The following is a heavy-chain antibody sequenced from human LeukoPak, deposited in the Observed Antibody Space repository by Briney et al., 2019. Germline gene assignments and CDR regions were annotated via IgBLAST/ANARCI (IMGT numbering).Heavy chain of an antibody. D-gene: IGHD5-18*01. J-gene: IGHJ4*02. CDR2: ISSNSYYI. CDR3: AKDGYSYGRRYFDY. Sequence: GGSLRLSCAASGFTFSSYSMNWVRQAPGKGLEWISSISSNSYYIYYADSVKGRFTVSRDNAKNSLYLQMNSLRAEDTALYYCAKDGYSYGRRYFDYWGQGTLVTVSS. V-gene: IGHV3-21*04. CDR1: GFTFSSYS.